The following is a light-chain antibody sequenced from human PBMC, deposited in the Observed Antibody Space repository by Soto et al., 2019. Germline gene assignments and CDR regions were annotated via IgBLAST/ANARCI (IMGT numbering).Light chain of an antibody. CDR2: AAS. Sequence: DIQMTQSPSSLSASVGDRVTITCGTSQSISSDLNWYQQKAGKAPKLLIYAASSLQSGVPSRFSGSGSGTHFTLTISSLQPEDFATYYCQQIYSIPITFGQGTRLEIK. J-gene: IGKJ5*01. CDR3: QQIYSIPIT. CDR1: QSISSD. V-gene: IGKV1-39*01.